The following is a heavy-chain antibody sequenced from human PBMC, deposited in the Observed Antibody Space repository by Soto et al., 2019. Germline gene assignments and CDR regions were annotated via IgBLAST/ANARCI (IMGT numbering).Heavy chain of an antibody. D-gene: IGHD4-17*01. J-gene: IGHJ3*02. CDR3: ASAAVTTETDAFDI. CDR1: GFTFTRSA. Sequence: SVKVSCKASGFTFTRSAMQWVRQARGQRLEWIGWIVVGGGSTNYAQKFQGRVTITRDMSTSTAYMELSSLRSEDTAMYYCASAAVTTETDAFDIWGQGTMVTVSS. V-gene: IGHV1-58*02. CDR2: IVVGGGST.